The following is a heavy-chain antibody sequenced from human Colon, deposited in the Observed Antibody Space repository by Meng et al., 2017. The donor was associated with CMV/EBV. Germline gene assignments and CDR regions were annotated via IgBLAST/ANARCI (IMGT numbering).Heavy chain of an antibody. D-gene: IGHD4-17*01. CDR2: VSNDRSRK. CDR1: QFTFSNYA. J-gene: IGHJ4*02. CDR3: AREPSFGDYDY. Sequence: CAASQFTFSNYAMHWVRQSPGKGLEWVDVVSNDRSRKYHVDSVRGRFIISRDSSKNTLYLQMNSLRPGDTAVYYCAREPSFGDYDYWGQGTLVTVSS. V-gene: IGHV3-30*03.